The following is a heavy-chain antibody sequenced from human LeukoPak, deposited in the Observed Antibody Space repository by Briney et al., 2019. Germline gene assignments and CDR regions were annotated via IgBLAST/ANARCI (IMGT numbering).Heavy chain of an antibody. CDR2: TRDRANSYTT. J-gene: IGHJ4*02. CDR1: GFTFSDYY. Sequence: GGSLRLSCAASGFTFSDYYMDWVRQAPGEGLEWVGRTRDRANSYTTEYAASVKGRFTISRDDSKSSLYLQMNSLKTEDTAVYYCARGKTYSPFDYWGQGTLVTVSS. D-gene: IGHD4-11*01. V-gene: IGHV3-72*01. CDR3: ARGKTYSPFDY.